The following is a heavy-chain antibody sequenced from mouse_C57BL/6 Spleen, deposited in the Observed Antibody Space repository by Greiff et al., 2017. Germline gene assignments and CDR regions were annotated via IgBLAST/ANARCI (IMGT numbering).Heavy chain of an antibody. Sequence: VQLQQSGAELVKPGASVKLSCTASGFNIKDYYMHWVKQRTEQGLEWIGRIDPEDGETKYAPKFPGKATITADTSSNTAYLQLSSLTSEDTAVYYCARRRDGNLSFDYWGQGTTLTVSS. D-gene: IGHD2-1*01. J-gene: IGHJ2*01. CDR3: ARRRDGNLSFDY. CDR1: GFNIKDYY. V-gene: IGHV14-2*01. CDR2: IDPEDGET.